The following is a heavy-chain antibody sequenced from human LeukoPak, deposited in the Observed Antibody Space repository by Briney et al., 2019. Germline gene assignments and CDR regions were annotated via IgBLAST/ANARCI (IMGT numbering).Heavy chain of an antibody. V-gene: IGHV4-34*01. CDR2: IHYSGST. CDR3: ARAWRNYFDY. D-gene: IGHD5-12*01. CDR1: GGSFSGYY. J-gene: IGHJ4*02. Sequence: PSETLSLTCAVYGGSFSGYYWSWIRQPPGKGLEWIGSIHYSGSTYYNPSLKSRVTVSVDTSENQFSLKLSSVAAADTAVYYCARAWRNYFDYWGQGTLVTVSS.